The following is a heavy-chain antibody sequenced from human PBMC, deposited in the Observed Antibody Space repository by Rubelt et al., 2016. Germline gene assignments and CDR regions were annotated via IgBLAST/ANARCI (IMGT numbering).Heavy chain of an antibody. Sequence: QVQLVQSGAEVKKPAASVKVSCKASGYTFTSYGISWVRQAPGQGLEGRGWISAYNANTTYAQKLQGRVPMTTDTATSTAYMELRSLRSDDTAVYYCARDLPPFRRYNWNFPLDYWGQGTLVTVSS. CDR2: ISAYNANT. CDR1: GYTFTSYG. CDR3: ARDLPPFRRYNWNFPLDY. D-gene: IGHD1-7*01. J-gene: IGHJ4*02. V-gene: IGHV1-18*01.